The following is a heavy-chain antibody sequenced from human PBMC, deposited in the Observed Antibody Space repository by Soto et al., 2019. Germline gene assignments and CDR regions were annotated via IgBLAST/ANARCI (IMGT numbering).Heavy chain of an antibody. J-gene: IGHJ6*02. CDR1: GYSFTSYW. CDR3: ARPAMVSNHYYYGMDV. V-gene: IGHV5-51*01. CDR2: IYPGDSDT. D-gene: IGHD5-18*01. Sequence: PGESLKISCNGSGYSFTSYWIGWVRQMPWKGLEWMGIIYPGDSDTRYSPSFQGQVTISADKSISTAYLQWSSLKASDTAMYYCARPAMVSNHYYYGMDVWGQGTTVTVSS.